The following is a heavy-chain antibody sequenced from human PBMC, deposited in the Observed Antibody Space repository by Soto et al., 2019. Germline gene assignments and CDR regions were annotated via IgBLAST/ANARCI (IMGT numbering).Heavy chain of an antibody. V-gene: IGHV4-59*01. J-gene: IGHJ6*02. CDR3: ARDSHYDFWSGYYPLFGMDV. D-gene: IGHD3-3*01. CDR2: IYYSGST. CDR1: GGSISSYY. Sequence: ASETLSLTCTVSGGSISSYYWSWIRQPPGKGLEWIGYIYYSGSTNYNPSLKSRVTISVDTSKNQFSLKLSSVTAADTAVYYCARDSHYDFWSGYYPLFGMDVWGQGTTVTVSS.